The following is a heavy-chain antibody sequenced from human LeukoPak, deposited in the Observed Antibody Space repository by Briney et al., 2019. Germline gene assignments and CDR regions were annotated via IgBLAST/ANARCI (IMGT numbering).Heavy chain of an antibody. CDR2: ISYDGSNK. CDR3: AKDLGGSSYYYYYYGMDV. Sequence: GGSLRLSCAASGFTFSSYGMHWVRQAPGKGLEWVAVISYDGSNKYYADSVKGRFTISRDNSKNTLYLQMNSLRAEDTAVYYCAKDLGGSSYYYYYYGMDVWGQGTTVTVSS. D-gene: IGHD3-10*01. CDR1: GFTFSSYG. J-gene: IGHJ6*02. V-gene: IGHV3-30*18.